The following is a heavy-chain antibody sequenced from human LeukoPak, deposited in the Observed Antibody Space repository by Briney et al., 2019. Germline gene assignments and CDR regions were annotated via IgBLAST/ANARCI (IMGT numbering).Heavy chain of an antibody. V-gene: IGHV4-4*02. Sequence: SETLSLTCAVSGGSISSTHWWIWVRQPPGKGLEWIGEIYHGGNTNYNPSLKSRVTISVDKSKNHFSLNLSSVTAADTAVYYCARNSYGMDVWGQGTTVTVSS. CDR3: ARNSYGMDV. J-gene: IGHJ6*02. CDR2: IYHGGNT. CDR1: GGSISSTHW.